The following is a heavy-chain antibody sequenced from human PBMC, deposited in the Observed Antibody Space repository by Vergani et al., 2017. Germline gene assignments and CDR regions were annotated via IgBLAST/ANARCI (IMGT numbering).Heavy chain of an antibody. CDR2: IIPDSGDS. J-gene: IGHJ4*02. CDR1: GYSFTGYY. CDR3: ARDPGSAWPNY. Sequence: QVQLVQSGAEVKKPGASVKVSCKTSGYSFTGYYIHWVRQAPGQGLEWMGYIIPDSGDSNSAQKFRGRVTLTRDTSISTAYMELNSLTSDDTAVYYCARDPGSAWPNYLGQGTLVTVSS. V-gene: IGHV1-2*02. D-gene: IGHD6-25*01.